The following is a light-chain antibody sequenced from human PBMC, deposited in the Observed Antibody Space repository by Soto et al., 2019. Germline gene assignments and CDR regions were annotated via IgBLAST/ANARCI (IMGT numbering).Light chain of an antibody. CDR2: DVS. CDR1: SSDVGAYNF. CDR3: SSYTSNTTLL. Sequence: QSALTQPASVSGSPGQSITISCTGTSSDVGAYNFVSWYQHHPGKAPKLIIFDVSHRPSGVSPRFSGSKSGNTASLTISGLRAEDEADYHCSSYTSNTTLLFGGGTKLTVL. J-gene: IGLJ2*01. V-gene: IGLV2-14*03.